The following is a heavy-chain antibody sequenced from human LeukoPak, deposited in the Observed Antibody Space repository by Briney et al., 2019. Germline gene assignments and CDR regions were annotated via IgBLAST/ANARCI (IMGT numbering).Heavy chain of an antibody. Sequence: GGSLRLSCAASGFTFSSYSMNWVRQAPGKGLEWVSSISSRSSYIYYADSVKGRFTISRDNAKNSLYLQMNSLRAEDTAVYYCAKREGGSSWYEYYYYYMDVWGKGTTVTISS. D-gene: IGHD6-13*01. CDR3: AKREGGSSWYEYYYYYMDV. V-gene: IGHV3-21*01. J-gene: IGHJ6*03. CDR2: ISSRSSYI. CDR1: GFTFSSYS.